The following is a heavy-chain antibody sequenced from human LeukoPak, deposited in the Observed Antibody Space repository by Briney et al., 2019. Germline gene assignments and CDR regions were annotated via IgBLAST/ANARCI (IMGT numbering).Heavy chain of an antibody. Sequence: LSGGSLRLSCAASGFTLSNYAMNWVRQAPGKGLEWVSSISGSGGSTYYADSVKGRFTISRDNSKNTLYLQLNSLRADDTAVYYCAKDPYSPHRPLGLDFWGQGTLVTVSS. J-gene: IGHJ4*02. CDR2: ISGSGGST. D-gene: IGHD2-15*01. CDR1: GFTLSNYA. V-gene: IGHV3-23*01. CDR3: AKDPYSPHRPLGLDF.